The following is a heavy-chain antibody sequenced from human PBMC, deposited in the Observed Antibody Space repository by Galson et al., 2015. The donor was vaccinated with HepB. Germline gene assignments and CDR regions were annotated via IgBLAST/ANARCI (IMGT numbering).Heavy chain of an antibody. CDR1: GGTFNTYS. V-gene: IGHV1-69*06. J-gene: IGHJ3*02. CDR2: ITPIFNRA. D-gene: IGHD3-22*01. CDR3: ARVVRYYDSSGYPSVAFDI. Sequence: SVKVSCKASGGTFNTYSINWVRQAPGQGLQWVGGITPIFNRANYAQKFQGRVTITADKSTSTAYMELSSLRSEDTAVYYCARVVRYYDSSGYPSVAFDIWGQGTMVTVSS.